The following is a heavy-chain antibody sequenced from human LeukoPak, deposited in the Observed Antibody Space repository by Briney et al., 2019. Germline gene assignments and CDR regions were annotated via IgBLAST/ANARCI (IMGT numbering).Heavy chain of an antibody. D-gene: IGHD6-13*01. CDR2: IHPNSGST. Sequence: ASVKVSCKXSGYSLSDYYMHWVRQAPGQGLEWMGRIHPNSGSTNYAQNFQGRVTMTRDTSISTAYMELIRLRYDDTAVYYCARPHSSSFYVVDYWGQGTLVTVSS. CDR1: GYSLSDYY. V-gene: IGHV1-2*06. CDR3: ARPHSSSFYVVDY. J-gene: IGHJ4*02.